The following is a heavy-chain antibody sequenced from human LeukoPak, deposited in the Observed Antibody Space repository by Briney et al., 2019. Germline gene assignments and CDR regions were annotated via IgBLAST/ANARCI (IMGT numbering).Heavy chain of an antibody. J-gene: IGHJ4*02. V-gene: IGHV3-9*03. CDR2: ISWNSGSI. CDR1: GFTFDDYA. CDR3: ASGYYFDY. Sequence: GGSLRLSCAASGFTFDDYAMHWVRQAPGKGLEWVSGISWNSGSIGYADSVKGRFTISRDNAKNSLYLQMNSLRAEDMALYYCASGYYFDYWGQGTLVTVSS.